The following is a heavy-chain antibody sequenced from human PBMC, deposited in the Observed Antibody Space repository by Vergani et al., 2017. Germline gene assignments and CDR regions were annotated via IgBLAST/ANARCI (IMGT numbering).Heavy chain of an antibody. CDR3: ARDGEQQLERYYYYYGMDV. V-gene: IGHV3-33*01. D-gene: IGHD6-13*01. CDR2: IWYDGSNK. J-gene: IGHJ6*02. CDR1: GFTFSSYG. Sequence: QVQLVESGGGVVQPGRSLRLSCAASGFTFSSYGMHWVRQAPGKGLEWVAVIWYDGSNKYYADSVKGRFTISRDNSKNTLYLQMNSLRAEDTAVYYCARDGEQQLERYYYYYGMDVWGQGTTVTVSS.